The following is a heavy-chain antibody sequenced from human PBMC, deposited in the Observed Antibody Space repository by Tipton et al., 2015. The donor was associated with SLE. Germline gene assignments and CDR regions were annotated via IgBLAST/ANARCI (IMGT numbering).Heavy chain of an antibody. V-gene: IGHV4-34*01. CDR2: INHTGTT. D-gene: IGHD4-23*01. CDR1: GGSFSGYY. J-gene: IGHJ4*02. CDR3: ARVSDGGNTPFDY. Sequence: TLSLTCAVYGGSFSGYYWNWIRQPPGKGLEWIGEINHTGTTNYNPSLKSRVTLSVNTSKNQFSLELTSVAAADTAVYYCARVSDGGNTPFDYWGQGILVTVSS.